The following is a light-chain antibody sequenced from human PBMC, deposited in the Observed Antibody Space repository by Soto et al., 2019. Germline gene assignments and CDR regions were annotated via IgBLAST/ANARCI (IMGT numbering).Light chain of an antibody. CDR2: GVS. V-gene: IGLV2-14*01. CDR1: SSDVGGYNY. Sequence: QSALTQPASVSGSPGQSITISCSGTSSDVGGYNYVSWYQQHPGKAPKLMIYGVSNRPSGVSDRFSGAKSGNAASLTISGLQADDEADYYCSSYTRSTAYVFGTGTKVTVL. J-gene: IGLJ1*01. CDR3: SSYTRSTAYV.